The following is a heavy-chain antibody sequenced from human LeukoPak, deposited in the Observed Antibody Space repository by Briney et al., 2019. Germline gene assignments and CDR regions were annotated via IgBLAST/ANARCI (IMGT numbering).Heavy chain of an antibody. CDR2: KSNGGSNE. CDR1: GISLRSYC. D-gene: IGHD3-22*01. V-gene: IGHV3-30*18. J-gene: IGHJ4*02. CDR3: AKDGIRYYYDSSGYYGDY. Sequence: GGALRLSWGASGISLRSYCQAWGRPGPSQGLEVGAVKSNGGSNEYYADSVRGRFTISRDNSKNTLYLQMTSLRAEDTAVYYCAKDGIRYYYDSSGYYGDYWGQGTLVTVSS.